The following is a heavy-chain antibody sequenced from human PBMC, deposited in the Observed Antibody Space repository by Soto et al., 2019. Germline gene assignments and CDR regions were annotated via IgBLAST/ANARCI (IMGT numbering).Heavy chain of an antibody. J-gene: IGHJ6*02. Sequence: PGGSLRLSCAASGFTFSSYAMSWVRQAPGKVLECVSSISISSCYIYYADSVKGRFTISRDNAKNSLYLQMNSLRAEDTAVYYCAREGPSTTWDVWGQGTTVTVSS. D-gene: IGHD4-4*01. CDR1: GFTFSSYA. CDR3: AREGPSTTWDV. CDR2: ISISSCYI. V-gene: IGHV3-21*01.